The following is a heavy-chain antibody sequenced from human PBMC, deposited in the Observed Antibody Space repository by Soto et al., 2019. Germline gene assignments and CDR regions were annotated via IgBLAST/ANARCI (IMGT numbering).Heavy chain of an antibody. V-gene: IGHV4-34*01. J-gene: IGHJ5*02. D-gene: IGHD3-9*01. CDR1: GGSFSCYY. CDR3: ATSRVLRYFDFDP. Sequence: SETLPLTCAVYGGSFSCYYWSWIRRRPGKGLEWIGEINHSGSTNYNPSLKSRVTISVDTSKNQFSLKPSSVTAADTAVYYCATSRVLRYFDFDPWGQGTLVTVSS. CDR2: INHSGST.